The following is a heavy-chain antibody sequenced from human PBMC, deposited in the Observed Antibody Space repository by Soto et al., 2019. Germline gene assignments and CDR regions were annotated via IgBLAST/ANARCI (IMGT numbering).Heavy chain of an antibody. CDR3: AKDIEGEMATIFAFDI. CDR1: GFTFDDYA. Sequence: GGSLRLSCAASGFTFDDYAMHWVQQAPGKSLEWVSGISWNSGSIGYADSVKGRFTISRENAKNSLYLQMNSLRAEDTALYYCAKDIEGEMATIFAFDIWGQGTMVTVSS. V-gene: IGHV3-9*01. CDR2: ISWNSGSI. D-gene: IGHD5-12*01. J-gene: IGHJ3*02.